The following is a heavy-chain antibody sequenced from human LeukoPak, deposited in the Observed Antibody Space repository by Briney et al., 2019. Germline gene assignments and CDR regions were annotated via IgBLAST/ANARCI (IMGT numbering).Heavy chain of an antibody. D-gene: IGHD3-3*01. V-gene: IGHV3-23*01. CDR3: AKDLTIFGVVTEI. CDR2: ISGSGGST. CDR1: GFTFTSYA. J-gene: IGHJ4*02. Sequence: GGSLRLSCAASGFTFTSYAMSWVRQAPGKGLEWLSTISGSGGSTYYADSVKGRFTISRDNSKNTLYLQMNSLRAEDTAVYYCAKDLTIFGVVTEIWGQGTLVTVSS.